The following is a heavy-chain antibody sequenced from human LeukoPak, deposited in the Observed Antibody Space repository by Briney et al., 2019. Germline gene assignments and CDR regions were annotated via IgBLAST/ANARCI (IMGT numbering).Heavy chain of an antibody. J-gene: IGHJ5*01. CDR2: ITSSGDAT. D-gene: IGHD3-22*01. CDR3: AKDRPNYHESNGHYYRLNGDS. CDR1: GFTFNIYP. V-gene: IGHV3-23*01. Sequence: GGPLTLSCVASGFTFNIYPMSWLRQAPGKGLEWVSSITSSGDATFSADSVKAHFTISRDNSRITLYLQLSRLRVEDTAVYYCAKDRPNYHESNGHYYRLNGDSLGQGTLVTVSS.